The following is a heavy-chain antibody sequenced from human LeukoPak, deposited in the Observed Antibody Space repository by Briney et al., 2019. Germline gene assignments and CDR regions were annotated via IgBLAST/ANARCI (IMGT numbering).Heavy chain of an antibody. CDR3: ARGRNYYDSSG. V-gene: IGHV4-39*07. Sequence: TSETLSLTCTVSGGSISSSSYYWGWIRQPPGKGLEWIGSIYYSGSTYYNPSLKSRVTISVDTSKNQFSLKLSSVTAADTAVYYCARGRNYYDSSGWGQGTLVTVSS. J-gene: IGHJ4*02. CDR1: GGSISSSSYY. CDR2: IYYSGST. D-gene: IGHD3-22*01.